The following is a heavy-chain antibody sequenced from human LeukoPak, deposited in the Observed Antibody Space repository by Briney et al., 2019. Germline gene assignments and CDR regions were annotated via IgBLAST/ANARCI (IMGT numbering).Heavy chain of an antibody. D-gene: IGHD6-13*01. Sequence: GGSLRLSCAASGFTFSSSAMSWVRQAPGKGLEWVSAITYSGASTYYADSVKGRFTISRDTSKNTLYLQMNSPRVEDTAVYYCAKGRLGAGGDFDYWGLGTLVAVSS. CDR1: GFTFSSSA. V-gene: IGHV3-23*01. CDR2: ITYSGAST. CDR3: AKGRLGAGGDFDY. J-gene: IGHJ4*02.